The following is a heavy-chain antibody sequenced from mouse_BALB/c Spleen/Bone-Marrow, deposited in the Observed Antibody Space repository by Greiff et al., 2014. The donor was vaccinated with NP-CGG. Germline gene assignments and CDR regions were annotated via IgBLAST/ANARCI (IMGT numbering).Heavy chain of an antibody. J-gene: IGHJ2*01. CDR1: GYAFTNYL. CDR3: ARGITTGYFDY. D-gene: IGHD1-1*01. CDR2: INPGSGGT. V-gene: IGHV1-54*01. Sequence: QVHVKQSGAELVRPGTSVKVSCKASGYAFTNYLIEWVKQRPGQGLEWIGVINPGSGGTNYNEKFKGKATLTADKSSSTVYMQLSSLTSDDSAVYFCARGITTGYFDYWGQGTTLTVSS.